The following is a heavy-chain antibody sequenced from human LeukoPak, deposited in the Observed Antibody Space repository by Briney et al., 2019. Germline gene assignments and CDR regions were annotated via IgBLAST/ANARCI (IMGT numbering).Heavy chain of an antibody. V-gene: IGHV4-30-2*01. J-gene: IGHJ3*02. CDR1: GGSISSGGYS. CDR2: IYHSGST. D-gene: IGHD3-10*01. Sequence: SQTLSLTCAVSGGSISSGGYSWSWIRQPPGKGLEWIGYIYHSGSTYYNPSLKSRVTISVDRSKSQFSLKLSSVTAADTAVYYCARAPLDYYGSGSYYIGAFDIWGQGTMVTVSS. CDR3: ARAPLDYYGSGSYYIGAFDI.